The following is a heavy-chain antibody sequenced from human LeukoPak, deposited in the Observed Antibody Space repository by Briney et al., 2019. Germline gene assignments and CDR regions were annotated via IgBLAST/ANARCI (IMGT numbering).Heavy chain of an antibody. CDR2: INADSGGT. V-gene: IGHV1-2*02. CDR3: ARAPSPLYSGYSFY. J-gene: IGHJ4*02. CDR1: GDTFTDYY. D-gene: IGHD5-12*01. Sequence: ASVKVSCKASGDTFTDYYIHWLRQAHGQGLEWMAWINADSGGTNYAQKFQGRVTMTRDTSISTAYMELSRLTSDDTAVYYCARAPSPLYSGYSFYWGQGTLVTVSS.